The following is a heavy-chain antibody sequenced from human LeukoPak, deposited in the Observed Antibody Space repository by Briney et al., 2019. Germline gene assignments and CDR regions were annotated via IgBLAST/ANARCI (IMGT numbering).Heavy chain of an antibody. CDR3: ARGRNIRITMVRGVISWFDP. CDR2: INPNSGGT. CDR1: GYTFTVYY. V-gene: IGHV1-2*02. D-gene: IGHD3-10*01. Sequence: GASVKVSCKASGYTFTVYYMHWVRQAPGQGLEWMGWINPNSGGTNYAQKFQGRVTMTRDTSISTAYMELSRLRSDDTAVYYCARGRNIRITMVRGVISWFDPWGQGTLVTVSS. J-gene: IGHJ5*02.